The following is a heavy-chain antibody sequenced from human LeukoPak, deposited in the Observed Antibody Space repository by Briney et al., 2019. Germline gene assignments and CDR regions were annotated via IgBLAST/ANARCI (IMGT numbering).Heavy chain of an antibody. J-gene: IGHJ3*02. D-gene: IGHD1-26*01. V-gene: IGHV3-21*01. CDR2: ISSSSSYI. Sequence: GGSLRLSCAASGFTFSSYSMNWVRQAPGKGLEWVSSISSSSSYIYYADSVKGRFTISRDNAKNSLYLQMNSLRAEDTAVYYCARVIPPSYYGDAFDIWGQGTMVTVSS. CDR3: ARVIPPSYYGDAFDI. CDR1: GFTFSSYS.